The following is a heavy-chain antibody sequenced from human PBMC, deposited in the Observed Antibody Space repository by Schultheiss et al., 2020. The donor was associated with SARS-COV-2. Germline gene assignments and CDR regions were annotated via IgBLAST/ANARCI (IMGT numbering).Heavy chain of an antibody. D-gene: IGHD6-19*01. CDR3: AKDISRAVPGVGAFYYGMDV. Sequence: GESLKISCAASGFTFSSYGMHWVRQAPGKGLEWVAVISYDGSNKYYADSVKGRFTISRDNSKNTLYLQMNSLRAEDTAVYYCAKDISRAVPGVGAFYYGMDVWGRGTTVTVSS. CDR1: GFTFSSYG. CDR2: ISYDGSNK. J-gene: IGHJ6*02. V-gene: IGHV3-30*18.